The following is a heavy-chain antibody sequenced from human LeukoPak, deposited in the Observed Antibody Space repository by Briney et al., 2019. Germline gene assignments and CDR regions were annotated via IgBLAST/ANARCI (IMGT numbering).Heavy chain of an antibody. Sequence: SETLSLTCAVYGGSFSGYYWSWIRQPPGKGLEWIGEINHSGSTNYNPSLKSRVTISVDTSKNQFSLKLSSVTAADTAAYYCARVNGLPYYFDYWGQGTLVTVSS. CDR1: GGSFSGYY. CDR2: INHSGST. D-gene: IGHD3-16*01. V-gene: IGHV4-34*01. J-gene: IGHJ4*02. CDR3: ARVNGLPYYFDY.